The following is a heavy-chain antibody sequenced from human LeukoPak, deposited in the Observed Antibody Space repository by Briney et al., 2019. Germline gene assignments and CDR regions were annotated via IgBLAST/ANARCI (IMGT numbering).Heavy chain of an antibody. CDR1: GFTFSSYA. CDR2: MSYDGSNK. Sequence: GGSLRLSCAASGFTFSSYAMHWVGQAPGKGLEWVAVMSYDGSNKYYADSVKGRFTISRDNSKNTLYLQMNSLRAEDTAVYYCARDNREQQLVPPTFDYWGQGTLVTVSS. V-gene: IGHV3-30-3*01. D-gene: IGHD6-13*01. J-gene: IGHJ4*02. CDR3: ARDNREQQLVPPTFDY.